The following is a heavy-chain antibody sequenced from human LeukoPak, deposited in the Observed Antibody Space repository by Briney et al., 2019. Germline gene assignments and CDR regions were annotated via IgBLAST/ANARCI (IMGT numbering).Heavy chain of an antibody. CDR3: ARGHSSGWGSYYYYYMDV. Sequence: GASMKVSCKASRYTFTSYDINWVRQATGQGLEWMGWMNPNSGNTGYAQKFQGRVTMTRNTSISTAYMELSSLRSEDTAVYYCARGHSSGWGSYYYYYMDVWGKGTTVTVSS. CDR2: MNPNSGNT. J-gene: IGHJ6*03. D-gene: IGHD6-19*01. V-gene: IGHV1-8*01. CDR1: RYTFTSYD.